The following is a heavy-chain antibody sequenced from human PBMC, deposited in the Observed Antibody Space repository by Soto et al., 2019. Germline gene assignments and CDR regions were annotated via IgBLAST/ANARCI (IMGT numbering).Heavy chain of an antibody. D-gene: IGHD5-18*01. CDR1: GFTFSSYG. J-gene: IGHJ4*02. CDR3: AQEGTAMVIWSPFAY. CDR2: ISYDGSNK. Sequence: QVQLVESGGGVVQPGRSLRLSCAASGFTFSSYGMHWVRQAPGKGLEWVAVISYDGSNKYYADSVKGRFTISRDNSXXTLYLQMNSLRAEDTAVYYCAQEGTAMVIWSPFAYWGQGTLVTVSS. V-gene: IGHV3-30*18.